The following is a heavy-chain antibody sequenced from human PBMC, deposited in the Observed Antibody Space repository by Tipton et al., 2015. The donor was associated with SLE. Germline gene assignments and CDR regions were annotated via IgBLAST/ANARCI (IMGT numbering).Heavy chain of an antibody. D-gene: IGHD5-12*01. CDR2: IYYSGST. J-gene: IGHJ3*02. Sequence: TLSLTCTVSGGSISSGSYYWSWIRQPAGKGLEWIGSIYYSGSTYYNPSLKSRVTISVDTSKNQFSLKLSSVTAADTAVYYCARAKVDIVAFDAFDIWGQGIMDTVSS. V-gene: IGHV4-39*07. CDR1: GGSISSGSYY. CDR3: ARAKVDIVAFDAFDI.